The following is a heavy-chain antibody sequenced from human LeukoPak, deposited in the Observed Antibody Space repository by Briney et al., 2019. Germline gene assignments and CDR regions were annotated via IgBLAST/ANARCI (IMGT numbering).Heavy chain of an antibody. J-gene: IGHJ4*02. D-gene: IGHD5-18*01. CDR2: IYSGGTT. CDR1: GFTVSSNY. V-gene: IGHV3-53*01. Sequence: HPGGSLRLSCAVSGFTVSSNYMSWVRQAPGKGLEWVSIIYSGGTTYYADSVEGRFTISRDNSKNTLYLQMNSLRADDTAVYYCTKGTIWLPFDYWGQGTLVTVSS. CDR3: TKGTIWLPFDY.